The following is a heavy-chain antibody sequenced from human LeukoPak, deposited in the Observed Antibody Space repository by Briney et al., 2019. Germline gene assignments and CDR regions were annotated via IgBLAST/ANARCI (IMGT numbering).Heavy chain of an antibody. D-gene: IGHD3-22*01. Sequence: GGSLRLSCAASGFTFSTYWMHWVRQAPGKGLVWVSRIKSDGGTNYADSVKGRFTISRDNAKTTVSLQMNSLRPGDTGVYYCARAPSEIGGYYPEYFRHWGQGTLVTV. CDR2: IKSDGGT. CDR1: GFTFSTYW. J-gene: IGHJ1*01. V-gene: IGHV3-74*01. CDR3: ARAPSEIGGYYPEYFRH.